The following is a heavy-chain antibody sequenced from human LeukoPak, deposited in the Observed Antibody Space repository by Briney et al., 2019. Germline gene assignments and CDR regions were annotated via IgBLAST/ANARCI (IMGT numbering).Heavy chain of an antibody. Sequence: PGGPLTHFCAASGFNFSSHIMNWVRQAPGKGLEWVSSIISSSSYIYHPHSVKGRFTISRDNAKNSLYLQMNSLRAEDTAVYYCARDYVWGSYRPTPGDPWGQATLVTVSS. J-gene: IGHJ5*02. V-gene: IGHV3-21*01. CDR1: GFNFSSHI. CDR3: ARDYVWGSYRPTPGDP. D-gene: IGHD3-16*02. CDR2: IISSSSYI.